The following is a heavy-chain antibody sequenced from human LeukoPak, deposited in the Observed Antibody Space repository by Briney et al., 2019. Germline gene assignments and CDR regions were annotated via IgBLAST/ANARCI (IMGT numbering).Heavy chain of an antibody. CDR2: ISYDGSNK. CDR1: GFTFSSYG. Sequence: PGRSLRLSCAASGFTFSSYGMHWVRQAPGKGLEWVAVISYDGSNKYYADSVKGRFTISRDNSKNTLYLQMNSLRAEDTAVYYCAKDRGWLQLRGGVDYWGQGTLVTVSS. D-gene: IGHD5-24*01. CDR3: AKDRGWLQLRGGVDY. V-gene: IGHV3-30*18. J-gene: IGHJ4*02.